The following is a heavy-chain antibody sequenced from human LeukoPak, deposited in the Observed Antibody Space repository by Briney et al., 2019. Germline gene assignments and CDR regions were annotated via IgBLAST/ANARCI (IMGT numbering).Heavy chain of an antibody. CDR2: IYYSGST. V-gene: IGHV4-30-2*05. D-gene: IGHD1-26*01. Sequence: SQTLSLTCAVSGGSISSGGYSWSWIRQPPGKGLEWIGYIYYSGSTYYNPSLKSRVTISVDTSKNQFSLKLSSVTAADTAVYYCARAPRIVGATPFDPWGQGTLVTVSS. CDR3: ARAPRIVGATPFDP. CDR1: GGSISSGGYS. J-gene: IGHJ5*02.